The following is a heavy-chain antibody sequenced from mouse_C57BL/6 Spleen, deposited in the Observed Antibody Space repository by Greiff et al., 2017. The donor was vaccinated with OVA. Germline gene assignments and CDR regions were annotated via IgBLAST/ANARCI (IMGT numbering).Heavy chain of an antibody. J-gene: IGHJ2*01. CDR2: ISSGSSTI. CDR1: GFTFSDYG. V-gene: IGHV5-17*01. CDR3: ARLENWDDY. D-gene: IGHD4-1*01. Sequence: DVKLVESGGGLVKPGGSLKLSCAASGFTFSDYGMHWVRQAPEKGLEWVAYISSGSSTIYYADTVKGRFTITRDNAKNTLFLQMTSLRSEDTAMYYCARLENWDDYWGQGTTLTVSS.